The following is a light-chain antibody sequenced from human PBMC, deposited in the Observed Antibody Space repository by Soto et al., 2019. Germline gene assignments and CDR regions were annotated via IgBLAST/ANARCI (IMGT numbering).Light chain of an antibody. Sequence: QSVLTQPASVSGSPGQSISISGTGTSSDVGGYNYVSWYQQHPGKAPKLMIYDVSNRPSGVSNRFSGSKSGNTASLTISGLQAEDEADYYCSSYTSSSTLGVVFGGGTKVTVL. CDR1: SSDVGGYNY. CDR2: DVS. V-gene: IGLV2-14*01. CDR3: SSYTSSSTLGVV. J-gene: IGLJ2*01.